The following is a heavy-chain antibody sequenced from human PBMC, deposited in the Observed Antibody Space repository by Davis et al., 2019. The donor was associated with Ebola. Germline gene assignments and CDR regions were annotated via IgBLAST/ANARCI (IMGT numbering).Heavy chain of an antibody. CDR1: GFTFSSYS. V-gene: IGHV3-30*03. CDR3: ARELSGYCTSTSCPGSHYYYYMDV. J-gene: IGHJ6*03. D-gene: IGHD2-2*01. Sequence: PGGSLRLSCAASGFTFSSYSMNWVRQAPGKGLEWVAFISYDGSNKSYADSVKGRFTISRDNSKNTLFLQMSSLRTEDTAVYYCARELSGYCTSTSCPGSHYYYYMDVWGKGTTVTVSS. CDR2: ISYDGSNK.